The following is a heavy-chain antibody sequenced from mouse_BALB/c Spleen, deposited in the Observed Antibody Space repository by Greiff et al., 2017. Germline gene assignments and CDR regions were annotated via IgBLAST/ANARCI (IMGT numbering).Heavy chain of an antibody. CDR2: IDPANGNT. J-gene: IGHJ4*01. Sequence: VLLQQSGAELVKPGASVKLSCTASGFNIKDTYMHWVKQRPEQGLEWIGRIDPANGNTKYDPKFQGKATITADTSSNTAYLQLSSLTSEDTAVYYCARALLLYAMDYWGQGTSVTVSS. CDR1: GFNIKDTY. V-gene: IGHV14-3*02. D-gene: IGHD1-2*01. CDR3: ARALLLYAMDY.